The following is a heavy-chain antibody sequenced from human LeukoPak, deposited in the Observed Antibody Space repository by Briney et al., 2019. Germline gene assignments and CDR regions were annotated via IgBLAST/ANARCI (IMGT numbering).Heavy chain of an antibody. D-gene: IGHD1-26*01. Sequence: ASVKVSCKASGYTFTGYYMNWVRQAPGQGLEWMGWINPNSGGTNYAQKFPGRVTMTRDTSISTAYMERSRLRSDETAVYYCARDRRVGANIPDIWGQGTMVTVSS. V-gene: IGHV1-2*02. CDR3: ARDRRVGANIPDI. J-gene: IGHJ3*02. CDR1: GYTFTGYY. CDR2: INPNSGGT.